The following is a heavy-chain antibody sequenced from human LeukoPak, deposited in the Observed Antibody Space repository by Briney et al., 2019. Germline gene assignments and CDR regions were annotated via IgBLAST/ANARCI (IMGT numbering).Heavy chain of an antibody. V-gene: IGHV3-48*01. D-gene: IGHD3-16*01. CDR2: ISSSGSNI. CDR3: AKDLRFDYYGSDV. Sequence: GGSLRLSCAASGFTVSSYNMNWVRQAPGKGLEWVSYISSSGSNIYYADSVKGRFTISRDNSKNTLYVQMNSLRAEDTAVYYCAKDLRFDYYGSDVWGKGTTVTVSS. J-gene: IGHJ6*04. CDR1: GFTVSSYN.